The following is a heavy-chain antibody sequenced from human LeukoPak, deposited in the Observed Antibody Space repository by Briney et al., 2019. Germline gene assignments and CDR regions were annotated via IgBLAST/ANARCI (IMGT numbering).Heavy chain of an antibody. D-gene: IGHD2-21*02. CDR1: GFTVSNNY. CDR3: ARGFVLGAAKNYFDY. V-gene: IGHV3-66*02. CDR2: IYSGGST. Sequence: PGGSLRLSCAASGFTVSNNYMSWVRQAPGKGLEWVSVIYSGGSTYYADSVKGRFTISRDNSKNTLSLQMNSLRAEDTALYYCARGFVLGAAKNYFDYWGQGALVTVSS. J-gene: IGHJ4*02.